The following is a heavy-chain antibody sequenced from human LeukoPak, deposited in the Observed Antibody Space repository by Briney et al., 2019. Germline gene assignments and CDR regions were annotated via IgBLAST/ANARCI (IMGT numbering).Heavy chain of an antibody. Sequence: ASVKVSCKASGYTFTGYYMHWVRQAPGQGLEWMGWINPNSGGTNYAQKVQGRVPMTRDTSISTAYMELSRLRSDDTAVYYCARGMRGDGYNLSYYYYYMDDWGKGTTVTVSS. CDR3: ARGMRGDGYNLSYYYYYMDD. V-gene: IGHV1-2*02. D-gene: IGHD5-24*01. CDR1: GYTFTGYY. J-gene: IGHJ6*03. CDR2: INPNSGGT.